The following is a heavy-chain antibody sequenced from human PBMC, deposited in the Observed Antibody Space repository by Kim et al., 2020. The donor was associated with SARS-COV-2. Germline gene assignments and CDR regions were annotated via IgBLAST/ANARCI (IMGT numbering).Heavy chain of an antibody. CDR1: GFSVSSYV. CDR2: IRGSGSGI. Sequence: GGSLRLSCGASGFSVSSYVMNWVRQSPGKGLEWVSGIRGSGSGIYYADAVKGRFTISRDNSKNTLYLQMNSLTAEDTATYFCARLKAVAGIVRCVASGLDVWGQGTTVTVSS. J-gene: IGHJ6*02. CDR3: ARLKAVAGIVRCVASGLDV. V-gene: IGHV3-23*01. D-gene: IGHD6-13*01.